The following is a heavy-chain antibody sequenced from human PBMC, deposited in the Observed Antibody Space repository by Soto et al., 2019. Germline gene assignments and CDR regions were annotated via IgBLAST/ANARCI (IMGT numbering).Heavy chain of an antibody. V-gene: IGHV4-31*03. Sequence: SETLSLTCTVSGGSISSGGYYWSWIRQHPGKGLEWIGYIYYSGSTYYNPSLKSRVTISVDTSKNQFSLKLSSVTAADTAVYYCARAWNDDSSGYSLFDYWGQGTLVTVSS. CDR1: GGSISSGGYY. CDR3: ARAWNDDSSGYSLFDY. D-gene: IGHD3-22*01. CDR2: IYYSGST. J-gene: IGHJ4*02.